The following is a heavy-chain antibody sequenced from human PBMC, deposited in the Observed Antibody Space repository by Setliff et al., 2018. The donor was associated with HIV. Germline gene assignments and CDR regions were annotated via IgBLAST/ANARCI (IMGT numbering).Heavy chain of an antibody. CDR2: ISYDGSYK. Sequence: GGSLRLSCAASGFTFGDYAIHWVRQAPGKGLEWVTVISYDGSYKYYADSVKGRFTISRDNSKNTLYVQMNSLRADDTAVYYCARRAYCSSTTCFDNWGQGTLVTVS. CDR1: GFTFGDYA. D-gene: IGHD2-2*01. J-gene: IGHJ4*02. CDR3: ARRAYCSSTTCFDN. V-gene: IGHV3-30*04.